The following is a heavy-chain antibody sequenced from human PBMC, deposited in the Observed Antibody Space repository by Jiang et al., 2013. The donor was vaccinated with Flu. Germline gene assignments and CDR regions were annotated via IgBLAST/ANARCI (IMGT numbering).Heavy chain of an antibody. CDR3: ATLRGSSYDTYLADY. D-gene: IGHD3-9*01. CDR2: IRFDGSDK. Sequence: QLLESGGGVVQPGGSQTLSCVASGFTFSYYAMYWVRQAPGKGLEWVASIRFDGSDKYYAESVKGRFTISRDNSKNTLYLQMNSLRTEDTSVYYCATLRGSSYDTYLADYWGQGILVTVSS. CDR1: GFTFSYYA. J-gene: IGHJ4*02. V-gene: IGHV3-30*02.